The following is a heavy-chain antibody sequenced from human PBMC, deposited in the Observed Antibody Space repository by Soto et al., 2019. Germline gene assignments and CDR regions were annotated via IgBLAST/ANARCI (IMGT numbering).Heavy chain of an antibody. J-gene: IGHJ4*03. V-gene: IGHV3-23*01. CDR1: GFTFRSYA. CDR3: ARDQGASYGLYYFDY. Sequence: EVQLLESGGGLVQPGGSLRLSCAASGFTFRSYAMSWVRQAPGKGLEWVSAVSASGTGTYYSDSVKGRFTISRDNSKNTLYLQMNSLRAEDTALYYCARDQGASYGLYYFDYWGQGTTVTVSS. CDR2: VSASGTGT. D-gene: IGHD5-18*01.